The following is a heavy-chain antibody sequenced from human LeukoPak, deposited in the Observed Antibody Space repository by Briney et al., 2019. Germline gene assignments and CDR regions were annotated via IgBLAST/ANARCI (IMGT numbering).Heavy chain of an antibody. CDR2: INPSGGST. J-gene: IGHJ4*02. CDR1: VYTFTSYY. D-gene: IGHD3-10*01. CDR3: ARGPPPYGSGTYYLDY. V-gene: IGHV1-46*01. Sequence: ASVKVSCKASVYTFTSYYMHWVRQAPGQGLEGMGIINPSGGSTSYAQKFQARVTMTRDTSTTTVYMELSSLRSEDTAVYYCARGPPPYGSGTYYLDYWGQGTLVTVSS.